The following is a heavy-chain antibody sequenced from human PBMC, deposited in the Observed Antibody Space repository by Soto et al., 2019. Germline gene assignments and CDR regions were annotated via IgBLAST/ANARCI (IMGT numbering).Heavy chain of an antibody. CDR2: IYSGGST. V-gene: IGHV3-66*01. CDR3: ARSSNSLYYDYMDV. D-gene: IGHD2-21*01. Sequence: EVQLVESGGGLVQTGWSLRLSCAASGFTVSSNYMSWVRQAPGKGLEWVSIIYSGGSTYYADSVEGRFTISRDDSKNTLYLPMNSLRAEDTAVYYCARSSNSLYYDYMDVWGKGTTVTVSS. CDR1: GFTVSSNY. J-gene: IGHJ6*03.